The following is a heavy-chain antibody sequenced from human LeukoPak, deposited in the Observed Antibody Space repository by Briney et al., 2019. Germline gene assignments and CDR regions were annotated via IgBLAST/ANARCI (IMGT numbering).Heavy chain of an antibody. CDR2: IRTKANGGTT. CDR3: SSGRGRFD. J-gene: IGHJ4*02. Sequence: PGRSLRLSCTGSGFTFVDNPMSWFRQAPGKGLEWVGFIRTKANGGTTEYAASVKGRFTISRDDSKSIADLQMNSLKIEDTGVYYCSSGRGRFDWGQGTLVTVSS. V-gene: IGHV3-49*03. D-gene: IGHD3-10*01. CDR1: GFTFVDNP.